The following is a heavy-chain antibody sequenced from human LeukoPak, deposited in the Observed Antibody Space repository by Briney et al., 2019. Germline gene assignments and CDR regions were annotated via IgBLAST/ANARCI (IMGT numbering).Heavy chain of an antibody. CDR1: GFIFSSYE. Sequence: PGGSLRLSCAASGFIFSSYEMNWVRQAPGKGLEWISYISSSGDTTYYADSVKGRFTISRDNARNSPFLQMSRLRAEDTAVYYCATSGYEDYWGQGTLVTVSS. CDR2: ISSSGDTT. CDR3: ATSGYEDY. J-gene: IGHJ4*02. V-gene: IGHV3-48*03. D-gene: IGHD3-22*01.